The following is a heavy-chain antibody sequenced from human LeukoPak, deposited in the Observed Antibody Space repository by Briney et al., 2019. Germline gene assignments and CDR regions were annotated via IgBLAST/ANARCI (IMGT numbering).Heavy chain of an antibody. CDR3: ARWGGTRQYYFDY. D-gene: IGHD1-1*01. CDR1: GFTFSSYG. Sequence: GGSLRLSCAASGFTFSSYGMHWVRQAPGKGLEWVGFIQYDGRNTYYADSVKGRFTISRDDSKNTPYLQMNFLKSEDTAVYYCARWGGTRQYYFDYWGQGTLVTVSS. J-gene: IGHJ4*02. V-gene: IGHV3-33*05. CDR2: IQYDGRNT.